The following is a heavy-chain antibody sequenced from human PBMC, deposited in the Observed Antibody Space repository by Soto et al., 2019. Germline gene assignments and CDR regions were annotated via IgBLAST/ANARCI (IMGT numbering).Heavy chain of an antibody. D-gene: IGHD6-6*01. CDR2: ISGSGGST. J-gene: IGHJ6*03. V-gene: IGHV3-23*01. Sequence: EVQLLESGGGLVQPGGSLRLSCAASGFTFSSYAMSWVRQAPGKGLEWVSAISGSGGSTYYADSEKGRFTISRDNSKNTLYLQMNSLRAEDTAVYYCAKASVSGVAARRSYYYYYMDVWGKGTTVTVSS. CDR3: AKASVSGVAARRSYYYYYMDV. CDR1: GFTFSSYA.